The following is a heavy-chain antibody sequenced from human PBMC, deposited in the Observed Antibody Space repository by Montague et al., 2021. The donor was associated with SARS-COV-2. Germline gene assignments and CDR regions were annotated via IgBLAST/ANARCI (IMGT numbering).Heavy chain of an antibody. Sequence: TLSLTCTVSGGSISGDNYYWTWIRQHPGKGLEWIAYIYYTGSTYYKPSLQSRLRTSLDTSKNQFSLTLTSVTAADTAIYYCARNRGWGSRGAGYIDLWGRGPLVTVSS. D-gene: IGHD7-27*01. CDR3: ARNRGWGSRGAGYIDL. CDR1: GGSISGDNYY. V-gene: IGHV4-31*03. CDR2: IYYTGST. J-gene: IGHJ2*01.